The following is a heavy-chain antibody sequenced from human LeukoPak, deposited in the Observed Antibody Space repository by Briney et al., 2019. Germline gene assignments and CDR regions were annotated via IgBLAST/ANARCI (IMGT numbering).Heavy chain of an antibody. V-gene: IGHV3-11*01. CDR2: ISSSGSTI. CDR1: GFTFSDYY. J-gene: IGHJ6*02. Sequence: GGSLRLSCAASGFTFSDYYMSWIRQAPGKGLEWVSYISSSGSTIYYADSVKGRFTISRDNAKNSLYLQMNSLRAEDTAVYYCVRDHYCSSTSCYYYYGMDVWGQGTTVTVSS. D-gene: IGHD2-2*01. CDR3: VRDHYCSSTSCYYYYGMDV.